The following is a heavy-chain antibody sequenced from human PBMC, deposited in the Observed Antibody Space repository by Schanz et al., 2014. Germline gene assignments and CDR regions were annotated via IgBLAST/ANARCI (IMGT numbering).Heavy chain of an antibody. CDR1: GFTFSSYA. J-gene: IGHJ4*02. CDR2: ISGSGVTI. Sequence: VQLVESGGGVVQPGGSLRLSCAGSGFTFSSYAMSWVRQTPGKGLEWVSVISGSGVTIYYADSVKGRFSISRDNSQNTLYLQMDSLRPEDTAVYFCAKDTGYCHGGACYCFEYWGLGILVTVSS. D-gene: IGHD2-8*02. CDR3: AKDTGYCHGGACYCFEY. V-gene: IGHV3-23*04.